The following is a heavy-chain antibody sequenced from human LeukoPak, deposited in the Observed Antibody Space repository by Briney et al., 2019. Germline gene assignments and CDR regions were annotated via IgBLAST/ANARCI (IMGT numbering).Heavy chain of an antibody. CDR2: ISSSSSYT. CDR1: GFTFSDYY. J-gene: IGHJ4*02. CDR3: ASGGGDQNYFDY. D-gene: IGHD3-16*01. V-gene: IGHV3-11*03. Sequence: GGSLRLSCAASGFTFSDYYMSWIRQAPGKGLEWVSYISSSSSYTNYADSVKGRFTISRDNAKNSLYLQMNSLRAEDTAVYYCASGGGDQNYFDYWGQGTLVTVSS.